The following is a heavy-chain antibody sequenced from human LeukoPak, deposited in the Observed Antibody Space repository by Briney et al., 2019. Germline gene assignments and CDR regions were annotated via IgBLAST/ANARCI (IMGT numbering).Heavy chain of an antibody. CDR1: GGSISPYH. Sequence: SETLSLTCTVSGGSISPYHWSWIRQPPGKGLEWIGYIYYSGSTNYNPSLKSRVTISEDTSKNQFSLRLSSVTAADTAVYYCARTNAFDIWGQGTMVTVSS. V-gene: IGHV4-59*01. J-gene: IGHJ3*02. CDR2: IYYSGST. CDR3: ARTNAFDI.